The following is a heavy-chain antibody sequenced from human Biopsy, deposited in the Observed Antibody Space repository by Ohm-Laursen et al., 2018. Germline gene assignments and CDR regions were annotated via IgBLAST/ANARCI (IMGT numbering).Heavy chain of an antibody. J-gene: IGHJ5*02. V-gene: IGHV1-2*02. D-gene: IGHD3-22*01. Sequence: SVKVSCKASGYMFTGYYVHWVRQAPGQGLGWMGWINAKTGDTNYAQKFQGRVAMTRDTSISTAYVDLSSLRSEDTAVYYCTRGGYYYDSLAYYYWFDPWGQGTLVTVSS. CDR2: INAKTGDT. CDR3: TRGGYYYDSLAYYYWFDP. CDR1: GYMFTGYY.